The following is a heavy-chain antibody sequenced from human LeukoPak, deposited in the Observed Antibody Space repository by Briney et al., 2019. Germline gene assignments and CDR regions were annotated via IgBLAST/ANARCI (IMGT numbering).Heavy chain of an antibody. CDR1: GFTFSNAW. J-gene: IGHJ6*04. Sequence: WGSLRHSFAGSGFTFSNAWMNWVRQAPGRGLEWVGRIKWKSDGGTTDYGARVKGRFTISRDDSKNTVYVQMNSLKTEDTAVYYCTAAYGSGSPSPYYYYGMDVWGKGTTVTVSS. CDR3: TAAYGSGSPSPYYYYGMDV. V-gene: IGHV3-15*01. D-gene: IGHD3-10*01. CDR2: IKWKSDGGTT.